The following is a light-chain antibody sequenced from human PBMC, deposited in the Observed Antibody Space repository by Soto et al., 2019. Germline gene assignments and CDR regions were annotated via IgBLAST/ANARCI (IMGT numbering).Light chain of an antibody. V-gene: IGKV3-20*01. Sequence: EIVLTQSPGTLSLSPGERATLSCRASQSINSNYLAWYQQKPGQGPRPLMYGTSSRATGIPDRVSGSGSGTDFPLTISRLEPEDVAVYYCQQYASSPRPCGQGTKVEIK. J-gene: IGKJ1*01. CDR1: QSINSNY. CDR2: GTS. CDR3: QQYASSPRP.